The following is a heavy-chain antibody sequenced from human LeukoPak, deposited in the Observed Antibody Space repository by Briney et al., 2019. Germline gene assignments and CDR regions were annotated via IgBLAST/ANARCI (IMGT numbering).Heavy chain of an antibody. J-gene: IGHJ4*02. CDR2: ISSSSGNI. CDR1: GFTFSSYS. D-gene: IGHD3-22*01. V-gene: IGHV3-48*01. CDR3: ARVESAYDSSGYPYDFDY. Sequence: PGGSLRLSCAASGFTFSSYSMNWVRQAPGKGLEWVSYISSSSGNIYYADSVKGRFTISRDNAKTSLYLQMNSLRAEDTAVYYCARVESAYDSSGYPYDFDYWGQGTLVTVSS.